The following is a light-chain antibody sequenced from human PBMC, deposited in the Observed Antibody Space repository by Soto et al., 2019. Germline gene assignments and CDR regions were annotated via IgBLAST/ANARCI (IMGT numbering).Light chain of an antibody. Sequence: QSALTQPASVSGSPGQSITISCTGTSSDVGSYNLVSWYQQHPGKAPKLMIYEVSKRPSGVSNRFSGSKSGNTASLTISGLQAEDEADYYCCSYAGSSTSLVFGTGTKVTVL. CDR1: SSDVGSYNL. J-gene: IGLJ1*01. CDR2: EVS. V-gene: IGLV2-23*02. CDR3: CSYAGSSTSLV.